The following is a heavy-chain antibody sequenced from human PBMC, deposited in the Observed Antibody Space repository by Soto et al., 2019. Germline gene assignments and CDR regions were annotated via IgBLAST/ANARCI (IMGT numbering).Heavy chain of an antibody. CDR1: GGTFSSYA. J-gene: IGHJ4*02. Sequence: SVKVSCKASGGTFSSYAISWVRQAPGQGGEWMGGIIPIFGTANYAQKFQGRVTITADESTSTAYMELSSLRSEDTAVYYCASFIRDRLNYYDSSGLYYWGQGTLVTVSS. D-gene: IGHD3-22*01. V-gene: IGHV1-69*13. CDR2: IIPIFGTA. CDR3: ASFIRDRLNYYDSSGLYY.